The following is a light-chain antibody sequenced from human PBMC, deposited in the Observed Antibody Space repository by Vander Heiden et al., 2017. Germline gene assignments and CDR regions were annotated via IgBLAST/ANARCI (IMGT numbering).Light chain of an antibody. CDR2: KDS. V-gene: IGLV3-25*02. CDR3: QSADNSGTYRGV. J-gene: IGLJ2*01. Sequence: SYELPQQPSASASPGETARTTCTGDALQRQNTYWYQQKPDQAPVLVIYKDSGRPSRIPERFSGSSSGTTGTLTISAVPAEEEADYYCQSADNSGTYRGVFGRGTKLTVL. CDR1: ALQRQN.